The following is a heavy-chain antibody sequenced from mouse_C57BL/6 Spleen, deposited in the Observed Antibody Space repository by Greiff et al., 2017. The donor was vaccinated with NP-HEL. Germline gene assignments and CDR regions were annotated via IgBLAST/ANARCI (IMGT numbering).Heavy chain of an antibody. Sequence: EVKLQESGPGLVKPSQSLSLTCSVTGYSITSGYYWNWIRQFPGNKLEWMGYISYDGSNNYNPSLKNRISITRDTSKNQFFLKLNSVTTEDTATYYCAGYYGSYWYFDVWGTGTTVTVSS. J-gene: IGHJ1*03. CDR3: AGYYGSYWYFDV. D-gene: IGHD1-1*01. V-gene: IGHV3-6*01. CDR1: GYSITSGYY. CDR2: ISYDGSN.